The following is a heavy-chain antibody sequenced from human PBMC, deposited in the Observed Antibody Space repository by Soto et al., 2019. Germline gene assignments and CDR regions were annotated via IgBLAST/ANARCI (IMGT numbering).Heavy chain of an antibody. V-gene: IGHV4-59*01. CDR2: AYYSGDT. CDR1: GGSISRYY. D-gene: IGHD2-8*01. CDR3: ARDRSTYGGGGTGEVKENWFDP. J-gene: IGHJ5*02. Sequence: SETLSLTCSVSGGSISRYYWSWVRQPPGKGLEWIGYAYYSGDTGYNPSLKSRVTMAVDTSKNQVSLKLSSVTAADTAVYYCARDRSTYGGGGTGEVKENWFDPWGQGALVTVSS.